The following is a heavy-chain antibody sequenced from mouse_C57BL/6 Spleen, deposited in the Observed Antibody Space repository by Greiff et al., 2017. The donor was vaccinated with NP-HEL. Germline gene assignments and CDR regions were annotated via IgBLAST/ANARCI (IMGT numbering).Heavy chain of an antibody. D-gene: IGHD4-1*01. V-gene: IGHV3-1*01. Sequence: ESGPGMVKPSQSLSLTCTVTGYSITSGYDWHWIRHFPGNKLEWMGYISYSGSTNYNPSLKSRISITHDTSKNHFFLKLNSVTTEDTATYYCAGANWGSFDYWGQGTTLTVSS. J-gene: IGHJ2*01. CDR2: ISYSGST. CDR3: AGANWGSFDY. CDR1: GYSITSGYD.